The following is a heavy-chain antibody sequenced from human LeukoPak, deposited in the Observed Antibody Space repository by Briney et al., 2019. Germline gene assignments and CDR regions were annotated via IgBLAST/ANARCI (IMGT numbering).Heavy chain of an antibody. J-gene: IGHJ1*01. D-gene: IGHD3-22*01. Sequence: GGSLRLSCAASRFTVSSDAMSWVRQAPGKGLEWVSGISGSGGNTYYVDSVKGRFTISRDNSKNTLYLQMNSLRVEDTAVYYCAKGPRSTTIVVVTRPKYFQHWGQGTLVTVSS. CDR2: ISGSGGNT. CDR1: RFTVSSDA. V-gene: IGHV3-23*01. CDR3: AKGPRSTTIVVVTRPKYFQH.